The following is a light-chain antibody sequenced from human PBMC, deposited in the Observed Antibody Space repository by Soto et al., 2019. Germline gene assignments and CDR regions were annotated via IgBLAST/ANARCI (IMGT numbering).Light chain of an antibody. CDR3: QHYDGYPQI. CDR1: QDITSD. CDR2: AAS. J-gene: IGKJ5*01. Sequence: AIQMTHSPSSLSASVRYRVTITCRTSQDITSDLGCFQQKPGKAPKLLIYAASSLQSGVPSTFSGSGSGTDFTLTISSLQPEDFATYYCQHYDGYPQIFGQGTRREIK. V-gene: IGKV1-6*01.